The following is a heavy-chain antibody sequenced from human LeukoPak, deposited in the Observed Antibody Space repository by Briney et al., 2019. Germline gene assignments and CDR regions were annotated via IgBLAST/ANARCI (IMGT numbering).Heavy chain of an antibody. Sequence: GGSLRLSCAASGFTFSSNWMHWVRQGPGKGLVWVSRINSDGSSTSYADSVKGRFTISRDNAKNTLYLQMNSLRAEDTAVYYCATYYYGSGSSTKVDYWGQGTLVTVSS. J-gene: IGHJ4*02. CDR1: GFTFSSNW. CDR2: INSDGSST. CDR3: ATYYYGSGSSTKVDY. V-gene: IGHV3-74*01. D-gene: IGHD3-10*01.